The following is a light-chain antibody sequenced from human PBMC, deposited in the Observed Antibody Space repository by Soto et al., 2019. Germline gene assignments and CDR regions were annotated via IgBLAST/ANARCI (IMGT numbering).Light chain of an antibody. V-gene: IGLV1-44*01. Sequence: QSVLTQTPSVSGTPGQMVTISCSGSSSNFGGNTVTWYQQLPGTAPKLLIYSNSLRPSGIPDRISGSKSGTSASLAISGLQSEDEADYHCSSWDDTLNGYVFGTGTKVT. CDR3: SSWDDTLNGYV. J-gene: IGLJ1*01. CDR1: SSNFGGNT. CDR2: SNS.